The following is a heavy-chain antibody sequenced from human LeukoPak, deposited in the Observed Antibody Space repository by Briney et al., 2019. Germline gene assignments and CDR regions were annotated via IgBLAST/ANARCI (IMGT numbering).Heavy chain of an antibody. CDR1: GFTFSSYA. Sequence: PGGSLRLSCAASGFTFSSYAMHWVRQAPGKGLEWVAVISYDGSNKYYADSVKGRFTISRDNSKNTLYLQMNSLRAEDTAVYYCAKAGYYDSSYFDYWGQGTLVTVSS. D-gene: IGHD3-22*01. CDR2: ISYDGSNK. V-gene: IGHV3-30*04. J-gene: IGHJ4*02. CDR3: AKAGYYDSSYFDY.